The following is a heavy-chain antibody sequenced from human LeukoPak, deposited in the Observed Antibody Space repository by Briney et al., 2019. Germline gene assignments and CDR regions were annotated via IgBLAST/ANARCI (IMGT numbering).Heavy chain of an antibody. V-gene: IGHV3-73*01. Sequence: GGSLKLSCAASGFTFSGSAMPWVRQASGKGLEWVGRIRSKANSYATAYAASVKGRFTISRDDSKNTAYLKMNSLKTEDTAVYYCTRENDYGGNPFDYWGQGTLVTVSS. D-gene: IGHD4-23*01. CDR1: GFTFSGSA. CDR2: IRSKANSYAT. J-gene: IGHJ4*02. CDR3: TRENDYGGNPFDY.